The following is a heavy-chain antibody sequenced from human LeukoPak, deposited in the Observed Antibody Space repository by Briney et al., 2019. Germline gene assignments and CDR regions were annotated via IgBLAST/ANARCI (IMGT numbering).Heavy chain of an antibody. CDR2: MNPDSGNT. Sequence: ASVRVSCTASGYAFNIYDINWVRQATGQGLEWMGWMNPDSGNTGFAQKFQGRVTMTRNTSITTAYMELSSLRFEDTAVYYCAVHLPGDYLDRWGQGTLATVSS. J-gene: IGHJ4*02. CDR3: AVHLPGDYLDR. CDR1: GYAFNIYD. V-gene: IGHV1-8*01.